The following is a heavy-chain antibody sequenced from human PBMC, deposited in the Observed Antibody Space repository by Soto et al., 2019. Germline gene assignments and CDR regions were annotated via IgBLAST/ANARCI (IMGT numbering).Heavy chain of an antibody. CDR3: AKEPRGSSWLKRWFDP. CDR1: GFTFSTYA. CDR2: LSGSGDSP. V-gene: IGHV3-23*01. D-gene: IGHD6-13*01. J-gene: IGHJ5*02. Sequence: GGSLRLSCAASGFTFSTYAMSWVRQTPGRGLEWVSTLSGSGDSPYYAESAKGRFTISRDNSKNTLYLQMNSLRAEDTAVYYCAKEPRGSSWLKRWFDPWGQGTLVTVSS.